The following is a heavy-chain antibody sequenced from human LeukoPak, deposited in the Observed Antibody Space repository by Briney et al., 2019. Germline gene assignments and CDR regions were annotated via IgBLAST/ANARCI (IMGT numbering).Heavy chain of an antibody. CDR1: GGSISSGSYY. Sequence: SETLSLTCTVSGGSISSGSYYWSWIRQPAGKGLEWIGRIYTSGSTNYNPSLKSRVTISVDTSKNQFSLKLSSVTAADTAVYYCAGLRSYYFDYWGQGTLVTVSS. J-gene: IGHJ4*02. CDR2: IYTSGST. CDR3: AGLRSYYFDY. V-gene: IGHV4-61*02. D-gene: IGHD1-26*01.